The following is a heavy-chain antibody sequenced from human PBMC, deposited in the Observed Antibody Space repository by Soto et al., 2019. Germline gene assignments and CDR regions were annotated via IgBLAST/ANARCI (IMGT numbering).Heavy chain of an antibody. CDR3: TRDASRDSSARGWFDP. CDR2: ISSSGSTI. V-gene: IGHV3-11*04. D-gene: IGHD6-13*01. Sequence: AGGSLRLSCAASGFTFSDYYMSWIRQAPGKGLEWVSYISSSGSTIYYADSVKGRFTISRDNAKNSLHLQMNSLRAEDTAVYYCTRDASRDSSARGWFDPWGPGTLVTVSS. CDR1: GFTFSDYY. J-gene: IGHJ5*02.